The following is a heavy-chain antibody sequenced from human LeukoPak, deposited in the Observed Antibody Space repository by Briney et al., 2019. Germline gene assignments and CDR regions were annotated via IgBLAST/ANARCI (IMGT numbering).Heavy chain of an antibody. CDR3: ARRLTQYDCFDP. J-gene: IGHJ5*02. CDR2: TYYRSTWYN. D-gene: IGHD2-2*01. CDR1: GDSLSSNSVT. Sequence: SQTLSLTYAISGDSLSSNSVTWNWIRQSPSRGREWLGRTYYRSTWYNDYAVSVRGRITVNPDTSKSQFSLHLNSVTPEDTAVYYCARRLTQYDCFDPWGQGILVTVSS. V-gene: IGHV6-1*01.